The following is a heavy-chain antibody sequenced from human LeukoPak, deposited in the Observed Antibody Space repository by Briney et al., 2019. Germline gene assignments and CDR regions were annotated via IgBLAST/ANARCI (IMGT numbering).Heavy chain of an antibody. CDR1: GGSLSSRSYF. J-gene: IGHJ4*02. CDR3: ARLSARSFSYYFDY. D-gene: IGHD2-15*01. Sequence: SETLSLTCTVSGGSLSSRSYFWGWLRQPPGTGLQRLGTIYYSGSTYYNPSLKSRDTISVHTSKNQFSLELSSVTAADTAVYYCARLSARSFSYYFDYWGQGTLVTVSS. V-gene: IGHV4-39*01. CDR2: IYYSGST.